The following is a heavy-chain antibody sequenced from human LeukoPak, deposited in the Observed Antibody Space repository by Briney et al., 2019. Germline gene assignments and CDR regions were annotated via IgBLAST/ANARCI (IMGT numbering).Heavy chain of an antibody. CDR1: GGSFSGYY. Sequence: SETLSLTCAVYGGSFSGYYWSWIRQPPGKGLEWIGEINHSGSTNYNPSLKSRVTISVDTSKNQFSLKLSSVTAADTAVYYCARGIPFSSSWYYWGQGTLVTVSS. CDR3: ARGIPFSSSWYY. J-gene: IGHJ4*02. V-gene: IGHV4-34*01. CDR2: INHSGST. D-gene: IGHD6-13*01.